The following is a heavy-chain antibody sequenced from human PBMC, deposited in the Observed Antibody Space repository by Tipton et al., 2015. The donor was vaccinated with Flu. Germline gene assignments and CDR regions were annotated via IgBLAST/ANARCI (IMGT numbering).Heavy chain of an antibody. D-gene: IGHD2-15*01. CDR1: GFTFSHYW. CDR3: VVPDCSGGTCYPGGY. CDR2: MNTDATVT. Sequence: SLRLSCAASGFTFSHYWMHWVRQAPGKGLVWVSRMNTDATVTTYADAVRGRFTISRDNAKNTLYLQMDSLRAEDTAVYYCVVPDCSGGTCYPGGYWGQGILVTVSS. J-gene: IGHJ4*02. V-gene: IGHV3-74*01.